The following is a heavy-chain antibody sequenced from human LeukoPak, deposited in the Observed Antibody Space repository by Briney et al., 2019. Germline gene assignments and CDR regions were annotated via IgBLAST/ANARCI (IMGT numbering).Heavy chain of an antibody. J-gene: IGHJ4*02. CDR3: ARERGSHCFDY. Sequence: GGSLRLSCAVSGFTFSNYWMTWVRQAPGKGLEWVANIKQDGSEKYYVDSVKGRFTISRDNAKNSLYLQMNSLRVEDTAVYYRARERGSHCFDYWGQGTLVTVSS. CDR1: GFTFSNYW. D-gene: IGHD5-12*01. CDR2: IKQDGSEK. V-gene: IGHV3-7*01.